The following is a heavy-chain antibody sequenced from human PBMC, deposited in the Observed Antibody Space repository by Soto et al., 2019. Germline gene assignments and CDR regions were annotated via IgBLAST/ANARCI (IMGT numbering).Heavy chain of an antibody. J-gene: IGHJ1*01. Sequence: GGSLRLSCAASGFTFSSYSMNWVRQAPGKGLEWVSSISSSSSYIYYADSVKGRFTISRDNAKNSLYLQMNSLRAEDTAVYYCARDPSAEYFQHWGQGTLVTVSS. CDR2: ISSSSSYI. CDR3: ARDPSAEYFQH. CDR1: GFTFSSYS. V-gene: IGHV3-21*01.